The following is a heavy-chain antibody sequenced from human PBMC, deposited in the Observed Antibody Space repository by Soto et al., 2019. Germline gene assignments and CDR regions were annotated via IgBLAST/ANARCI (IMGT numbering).Heavy chain of an antibody. CDR2: IYYSGNT. J-gene: IGHJ6*04. D-gene: IGHD3-3*02. Sequence: SETLSLTCSVSGGSISSYYWSWSRQPPGKGLEWIGYIYYSGNTNYNPSLKSRVTISVDTSKNQFSLKLTSVTAADTAVYYCARIRTAGLGDVWGKGTTVTVSS. V-gene: IGHV4-59*01. CDR1: GGSISSYY. CDR3: ARIRTAGLGDV.